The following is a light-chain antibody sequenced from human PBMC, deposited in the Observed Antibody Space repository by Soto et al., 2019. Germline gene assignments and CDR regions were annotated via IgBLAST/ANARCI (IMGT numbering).Light chain of an antibody. Sequence: DIQMTQSPSSLSASVGDTVTITCRASQGISNYLAWYQQKPGQVPNLLIYAASTLQSGVPSRFSGSGSVTEFTLTISSLRPEDVATYYCQKYNNVPRTFGQGTNVEI. CDR3: QKYNNVPRT. J-gene: IGKJ1*01. CDR1: QGISNY. V-gene: IGKV1-27*01. CDR2: AAS.